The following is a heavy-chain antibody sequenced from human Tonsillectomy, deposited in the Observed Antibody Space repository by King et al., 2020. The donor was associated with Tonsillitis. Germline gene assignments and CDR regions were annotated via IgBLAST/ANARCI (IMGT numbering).Heavy chain of an antibody. D-gene: IGHD5-24*01. V-gene: IGHV4-59*11. Sequence: VQLQESGPGLVKPSETLSLTCTVSGGSITSHYWSWIRQPPGKGLEWIGYIYYSGSTSYNPSLKSRVTISVDTSKNQFSLKLSSVTAADTAVYYCARVEMATIPWYFDLWGRGTLVTVSS. CDR2: IYYSGST. CDR1: GGSITSHY. J-gene: IGHJ2*01. CDR3: ARVEMATIPWYFDL.